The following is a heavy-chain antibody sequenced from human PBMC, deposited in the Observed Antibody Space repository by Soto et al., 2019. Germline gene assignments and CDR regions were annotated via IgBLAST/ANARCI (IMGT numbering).Heavy chain of an antibody. CDR1: GGSFSGYI. D-gene: IGHD1-26*01. V-gene: IGHV4-34*01. CDR2: INHSGSA. Sequence: QVQLQQSGAGLLKPSETLSLTCDVYGGSFSGYIWTWIRQTPGKGLQWIGQINHSGSANYNPSLTRRVTTSVHTSNSQFPLGLTSATAADTAVYSCARGLITGSQYAGGWYYFDSWGQGTQVTVSS. J-gene: IGHJ4*02. CDR3: ARGLITGSQYAGGWYYFDS.